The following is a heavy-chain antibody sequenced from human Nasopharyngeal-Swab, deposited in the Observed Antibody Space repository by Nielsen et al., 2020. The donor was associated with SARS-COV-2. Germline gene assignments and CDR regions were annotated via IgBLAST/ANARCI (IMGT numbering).Heavy chain of an antibody. V-gene: IGHV3-7*01. CDR2: IKQDGSEK. CDR3: ARGASGYYDFWSGYYRYYYYYYYMDV. J-gene: IGHJ6*03. D-gene: IGHD3-3*01. Sequence: VRQAPGKGLEWVANIKQDGSEKYYVDSVKGRLTISRDNAENSLYLQMNSLRAEDTAVYYCARGASGYYDFWSGYYRYYYYYYYMDVWGKGTTVTVSS.